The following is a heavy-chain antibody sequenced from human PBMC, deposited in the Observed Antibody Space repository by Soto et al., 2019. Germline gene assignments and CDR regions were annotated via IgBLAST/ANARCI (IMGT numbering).Heavy chain of an antibody. D-gene: IGHD6-6*01. J-gene: IGHJ6*03. CDR1: GFTFSSYG. CDR2: ISYDGSNK. CDR3: AKVGEYSSSSTHYYYYYMDV. Sequence: PGGSLRLSCAASGFTFSSYGMHWVRQAPGKGLEWVAVISYDGSNKYYADSVKGRFTISRDNSKNTLYLQMNSLRAEDTAVYYCAKVGEYSSSSTHYYYYYMDVWGKGTTVTVSS. V-gene: IGHV3-30*18.